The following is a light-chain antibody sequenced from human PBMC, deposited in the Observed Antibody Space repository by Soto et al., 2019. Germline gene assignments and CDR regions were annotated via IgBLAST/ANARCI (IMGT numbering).Light chain of an antibody. CDR1: QSVSSN. Sequence: EIVMTQSPATLSVSPGERATLSCRASQSVSSNLAWYQQKPGQAPRLLIYGASTRATGIPARFSGSGSGTKFTLTISSLQSEDFAVYYCQQYNNRSVTFGQGTKVDIK. CDR2: GAS. CDR3: QQYNNRSVT. V-gene: IGKV3-15*01. J-gene: IGKJ1*01.